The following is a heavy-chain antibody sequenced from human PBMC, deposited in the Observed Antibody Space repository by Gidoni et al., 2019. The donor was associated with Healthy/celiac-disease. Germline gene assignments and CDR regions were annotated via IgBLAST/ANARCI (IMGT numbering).Heavy chain of an antibody. CDR2: IYYSGST. J-gene: IGHJ2*01. CDR1: GGSISSYY. D-gene: IGHD2-15*01. Sequence: QVQLQESGSGLVKPSETLSLTCTASGGSISSYYWSWIRQPPGKGLEWIGYIYYSGSTNYNPSLKSRVTISVDTSKNQFSLKLSSVTAADTAVYYCAGHCSGGSCYSGYWYFDLWGRGTLVTVSS. V-gene: IGHV4-59*01. CDR3: AGHCSGGSCYSGYWYFDL.